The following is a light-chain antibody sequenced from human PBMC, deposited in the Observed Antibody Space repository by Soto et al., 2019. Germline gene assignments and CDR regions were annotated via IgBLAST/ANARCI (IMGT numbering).Light chain of an antibody. V-gene: IGLV2-11*01. J-gene: IGLJ1*01. CDR3: CSYAGSYPYV. CDR2: DVS. Sequence: QSVLTQPRSVSGSPGQSVTISCTGTSSDVGGYNYVSWYQQHPGKAPKLMIYDVSKRPSGVPDRFSGSKSGNTASLTISGRQAEDEADYYCCSYAGSYPYVFGTGTKVTVL. CDR1: SSDVGGYNY.